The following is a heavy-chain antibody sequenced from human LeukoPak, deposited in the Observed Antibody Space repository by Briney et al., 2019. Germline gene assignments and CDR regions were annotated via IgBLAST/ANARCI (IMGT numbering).Heavy chain of an antibody. Sequence: SETLSLTCTVSGGSISSGNYWSWIRQPAGKGLEWIGRIYTSGSTNYNPSLKSRVTISVDTSKNQFSLKLSSVTAADTAVYYCARGESGMNDYGDYSYMDVWGKGTTVTVSS. D-gene: IGHD4-17*01. CDR2: IYTSGST. J-gene: IGHJ6*03. CDR1: GGSISSGNY. V-gene: IGHV4-61*02. CDR3: ARGESGMNDYGDYSYMDV.